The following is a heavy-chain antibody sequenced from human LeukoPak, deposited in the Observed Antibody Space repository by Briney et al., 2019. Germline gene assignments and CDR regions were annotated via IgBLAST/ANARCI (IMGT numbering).Heavy chain of an antibody. CDR2: ILAGNGNT. Sequence: GASVKVSCKASGYTFISYAIHWVRQAPGQRLEWMGWILAGNGNTKYSQKFQDRVTITRDTSASTAYMELSSLRSEDTAVYYCARGSGSYWGGYWGQGTLVTVSS. V-gene: IGHV1-3*01. CDR1: GYTFISYA. CDR3: ARGSGSYWGGY. J-gene: IGHJ4*02. D-gene: IGHD1-26*01.